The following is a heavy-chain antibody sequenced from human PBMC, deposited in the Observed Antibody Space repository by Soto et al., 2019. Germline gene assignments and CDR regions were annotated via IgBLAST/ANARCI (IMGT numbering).Heavy chain of an antibody. D-gene: IGHD2-15*01. CDR3: TTRRYSLFDY. J-gene: IGHJ4*02. V-gene: IGHV3-15*01. CDR1: GVTFWNSG. CDR2: IKSKTDGGTT. Sequence: PVGSLGLSCAAFGVTFWNSGVAGSRQAPGKGLEWVGRIKSKTDGGTTDYAAPVKGRFTISRDDSKNTLYLQMNSLKTEDTAVYYCTTRRYSLFDYWGQGTLVTVSS.